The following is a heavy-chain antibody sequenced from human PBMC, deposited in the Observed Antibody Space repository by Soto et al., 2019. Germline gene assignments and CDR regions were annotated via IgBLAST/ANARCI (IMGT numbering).Heavy chain of an antibody. CDR2: FYSSGSI. J-gene: IGHJ5*02. CDR1: GYSITAGGYY. Sequence: LQESGPGLVKPSQTLSFTCFVSGYSITAGGYYWSWIRHHPGKGLEWIGSFYSSGSIIYNPSLRSRVSISGDTSSNQFSMSLTSVTAADTARYYCARMYSSGSGWFHPWGQGTLVTVSS. CDR3: ARMYSSGSGWFHP. V-gene: IGHV4-31*03. D-gene: IGHD6-19*01.